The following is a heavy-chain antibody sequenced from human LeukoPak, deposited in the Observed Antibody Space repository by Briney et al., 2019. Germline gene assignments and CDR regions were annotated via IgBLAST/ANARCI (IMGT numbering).Heavy chain of an antibody. V-gene: IGHV1-18*01. CDR3: ARLIAAADYSYYFHMDV. CDR1: GYSFTSFG. Sequence: ASVKVSCKASGYSFTSFGISWVRQGPGQGLEWMGWISTYNGNPNYAQIFQDRVSMTTDTSTNTAYMELRSLTSDDTAVYYCARLIAAADYSYYFHMDVWGKGTTVTVS. J-gene: IGHJ6*03. D-gene: IGHD6-13*01. CDR2: ISTYNGNP.